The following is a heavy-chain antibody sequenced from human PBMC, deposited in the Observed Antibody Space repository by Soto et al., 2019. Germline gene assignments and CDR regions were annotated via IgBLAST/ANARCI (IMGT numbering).Heavy chain of an antibody. D-gene: IGHD3-22*01. CDR1: GFTFSSYS. CDR2: ISSSSSYI. Sequence: GGSLRLSCAASGFTFSSYSMNWVRQAPGKGLEWVSSISSSSSYIYYADSVKGRFTISRDNAKNSLYLQMNSLRAEDTAVYYCAREGHYYDSSGYYYYFDYWGQGTLVTVSS. CDR3: AREGHYYDSSGYYYYFDY. V-gene: IGHV3-21*01. J-gene: IGHJ4*02.